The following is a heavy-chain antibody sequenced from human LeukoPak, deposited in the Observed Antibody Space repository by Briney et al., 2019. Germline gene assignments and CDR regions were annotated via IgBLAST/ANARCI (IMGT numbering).Heavy chain of an antibody. CDR3: ARDRDTAMRDAFDI. J-gene: IGHJ3*02. CDR2: ISSSGSTI. Sequence: LSLTCGVYGGSFSGYYWNWIRRAPGKGLEWVSYISSSGSTIYYADSVKGRFTISRDNAKNSLYLQMNSLRAEDTAVYYCARDRDTAMRDAFDIWGQGTMVTVSS. V-gene: IGHV3-11*01. D-gene: IGHD5-18*01. CDR1: GGSFSGYY.